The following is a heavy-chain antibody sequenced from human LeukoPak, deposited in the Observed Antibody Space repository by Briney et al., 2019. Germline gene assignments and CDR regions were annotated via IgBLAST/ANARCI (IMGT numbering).Heavy chain of an antibody. CDR1: GGSIKAYY. J-gene: IGHJ6*02. CDR3: ARAANVDYFYYYGMDG. V-gene: IGHV4-59*01. CDR2: IYDSGIT. Sequence: SETLSLTCTVSGGSIKAYYWSWIRQPPGKGLEWIGYIYDSGITTYNPSLKSRVTISIDTSKNQFSLKLSSVTAAATAMYYCARAANVDYFYYYGMDGWGQGTTVTAAS.